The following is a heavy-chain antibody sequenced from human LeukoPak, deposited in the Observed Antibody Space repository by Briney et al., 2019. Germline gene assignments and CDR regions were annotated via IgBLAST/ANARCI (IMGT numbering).Heavy chain of an antibody. CDR3: ARLFPYDYGDYRLPEEVRDDAFDI. V-gene: IGHV3-33*01. J-gene: IGHJ3*02. CDR1: GFTFSSYS. CDR2: IWYDGSNK. D-gene: IGHD4-17*01. Sequence: PGRSLRLSCAASGFTFSSYSMHWVRQAPGKGLEWVAVIWYDGSNKYYADSVKGRFTISRDNSKNTLYLQMNSLRAEDTAVYYCARLFPYDYGDYRLPEEVRDDAFDIWGQGTMVTVSS.